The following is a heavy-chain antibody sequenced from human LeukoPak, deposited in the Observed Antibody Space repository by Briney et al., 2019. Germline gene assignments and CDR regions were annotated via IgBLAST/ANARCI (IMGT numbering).Heavy chain of an antibody. Sequence: SETLSLTCIVSGGSISTYHWTWIRQAPGKGLEWIGYMDYSGKTNYNPSLKSRVTISVDTSKNQFSLKVRSVTAADTAVYYCARGTLYSGWSYYFDYWGQGSQVTVSS. D-gene: IGHD6-19*01. V-gene: IGHV4-59*01. CDR2: MDYSGKT. CDR3: ARGTLYSGWSYYFDY. J-gene: IGHJ4*02. CDR1: GGSISTYH.